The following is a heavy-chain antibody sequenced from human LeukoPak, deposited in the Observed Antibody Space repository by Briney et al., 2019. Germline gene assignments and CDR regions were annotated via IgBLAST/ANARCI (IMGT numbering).Heavy chain of an antibody. Sequence: VASVKVSCKASGGTFSSYAINWVRQATGQGLEWVGWMSPNSGNTGSAQKFQGRVTMTRNTSISTAYMELSSLRSEDTAVYYCASFQKQVWGQGTLVTVSS. CDR3: ASFQKQV. CDR2: MSPNSGNT. J-gene: IGHJ4*02. V-gene: IGHV1-8*02. CDR1: GGTFSSYA.